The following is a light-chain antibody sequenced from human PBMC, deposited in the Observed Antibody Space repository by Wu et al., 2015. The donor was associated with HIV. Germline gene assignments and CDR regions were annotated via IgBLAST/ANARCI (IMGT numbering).Light chain of an antibody. CDR2: ATS. CDR3: QQYDRSPS. J-gene: IGKJ5*01. V-gene: IGKV3-20*01. CDR1: QSITSNY. Sequence: DILLTQSPGTLSLSPGERATLSCRASQSITSNYLAWYQQKPGQAPRLLVYATSNRATGIPDRISGSGSGTLFTLTISRLEPEDSAVYYCQQYDRSPSFGQGTRLEIK.